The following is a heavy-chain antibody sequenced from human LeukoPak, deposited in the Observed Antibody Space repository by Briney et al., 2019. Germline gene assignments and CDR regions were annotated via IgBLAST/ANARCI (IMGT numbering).Heavy chain of an antibody. V-gene: IGHV4-39*01. CDR2: VSYSGST. J-gene: IGHJ4*02. Sequence: SETMSLTCAVSGGSISSSSYYWDWIRQPPGKGLEWIGSVSYSGSTYYNPSLKSRVSISVDTSKNQFSLNLSSVTAADTAVYSCARRRGGEHYFDSWGQGTLVTVSS. CDR1: GGSISSSSYY. CDR3: ARRRGGEHYFDS. D-gene: IGHD2-21*01.